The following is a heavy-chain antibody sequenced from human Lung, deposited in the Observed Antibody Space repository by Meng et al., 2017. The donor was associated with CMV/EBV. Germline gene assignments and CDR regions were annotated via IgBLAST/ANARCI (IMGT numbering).Heavy chain of an antibody. J-gene: IGHJ5*02. CDR1: GGSISSYSYY. V-gene: IGHV4-39*07. D-gene: IGHD3-3*01. CDR2: IYYSGST. CDR3: ARDLCVGVVATWFDP. Sequence: LXCTVSGGSISSYSYYWGWIRQPPGRGLEWIGSIYYSGSTYYNPSLKSRVTISVDMSKNQFSLKLSSVTAADTAVYYCARDLCVGVVATWFDPWGQGTLVTVSS.